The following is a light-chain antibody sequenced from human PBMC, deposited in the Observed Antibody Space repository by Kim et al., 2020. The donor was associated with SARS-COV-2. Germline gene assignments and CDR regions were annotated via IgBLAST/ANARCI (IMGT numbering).Light chain of an antibody. CDR2: DVT. CDR3: SSYSSSGNPDV. J-gene: IGLJ1*01. Sequence: QSALTQPASVSGSPGQSIIISCTGTSSDVGGYNYVSWYQQHPGKAPKLLIFDVTNRPSGVSNRFSGSKSGNTASLTISGLQAEDEADYYCSSYSSSGNPDVFATGTKVTVL. CDR1: SSDVGGYNY. V-gene: IGLV2-14*03.